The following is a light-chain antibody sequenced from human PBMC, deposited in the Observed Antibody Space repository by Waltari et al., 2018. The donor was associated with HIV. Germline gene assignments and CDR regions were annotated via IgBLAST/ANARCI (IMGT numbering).Light chain of an antibody. CDR3: QQADSVPIT. CDR2: AAS. CDR1: QGISSW. J-gene: IGKJ5*01. Sequence: DIHLTQYPSSVSASVGDRVNITCRASQGISSWLAWYQQKPGKAPNLLIYAASTLQSGVPSRFSGSISGTDFTLTINSLQPEDFATYYCQQADSVPITFGQGTRLDLK. V-gene: IGKV1D-12*01.